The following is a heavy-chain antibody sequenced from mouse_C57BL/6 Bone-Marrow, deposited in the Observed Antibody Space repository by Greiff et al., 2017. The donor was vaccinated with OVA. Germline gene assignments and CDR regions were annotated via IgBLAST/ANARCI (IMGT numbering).Heavy chain of an antibody. J-gene: IGHJ4*01. CDR2: IDPSDSYT. V-gene: IGHV1-69*01. CDR3: AREGDYYGSSYAMDY. D-gene: IGHD1-1*01. CDR1: GYTFTSYW. Sequence: QVQLQQPGAELVMPGASVKLSCKASGYTFTSYWMHWVKQRPGQGLEWIGEIDPSDSYTNYNQKFKGKSTLTVDKSSSTAYMQLSSLTSEDSAVYYCAREGDYYGSSYAMDYWGQGTSVTVSS.